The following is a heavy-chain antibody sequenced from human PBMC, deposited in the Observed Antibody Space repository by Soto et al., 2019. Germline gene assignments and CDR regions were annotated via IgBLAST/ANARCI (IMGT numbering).Heavy chain of an antibody. CDR1: GFTFSSSE. CDR3: ARRASR. CDR2: IHPSGQPI. Sequence: EVQLVESGGGLVQPGGSLRLSCAVSGFTFSSSEMYWVRQAPWKGLEWISYIHPSGQPIFYADSVKGRFTISRDNANNSLFLQMNSLRAEDTAVYYCARRASRWGQGTMVTVSS. D-gene: IGHD1-26*01. J-gene: IGHJ3*01. V-gene: IGHV3-48*03.